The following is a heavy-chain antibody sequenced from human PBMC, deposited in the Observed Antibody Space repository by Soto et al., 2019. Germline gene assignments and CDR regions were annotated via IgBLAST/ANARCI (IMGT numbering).Heavy chain of an antibody. CDR2: IYWDDDK. J-gene: IGHJ5*02. CDR1: GFSLSTSGVA. Sequence: QITLKESGPTLVKPTQTLTLTCTFSGFSLSTSGVAVGWIRQPPGKALEWLALIYWDDDKRYSPSLKSRLTITKDTSKNQVVLTMTNMDPVDTATYYCAHRRGYYGSGSYSGMFWFDPWGQGNLVTVSS. V-gene: IGHV2-5*02. D-gene: IGHD3-10*01. CDR3: AHRRGYYGSGSYSGMFWFDP.